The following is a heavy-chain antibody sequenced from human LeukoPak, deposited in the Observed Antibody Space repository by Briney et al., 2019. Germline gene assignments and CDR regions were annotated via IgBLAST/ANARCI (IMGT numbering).Heavy chain of an antibody. V-gene: IGHV3-23*01. CDR3: ARHSSGYSYGSTTDY. CDR2: ISGSGGNT. J-gene: IGHJ4*02. CDR1: GFTFSSYA. Sequence: GGSLRLSCAASGFTFSSYAMSWVRQAPGKGLEWVSGISGSGGNTYYADSVKGRFTISRDNSKNTLYLQMNSLRAEDTAVYYCARHSSGYSYGSTTDYWGQGTLVTVSS. D-gene: IGHD5-18*01.